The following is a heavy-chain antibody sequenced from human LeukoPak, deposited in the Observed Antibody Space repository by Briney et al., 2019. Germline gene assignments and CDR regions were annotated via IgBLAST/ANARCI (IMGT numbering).Heavy chain of an antibody. CDR3: ARGAGYSSGWRVFDY. J-gene: IGHJ4*02. Sequence: SETLSLTCTVSGGSISSYFWNWIRQPPGKGLEWIGYIYYSGSTNYNPSLKSRVTISVDTSKNQFSLKLSSVTAADTAMYYCARGAGYSSGWRVFDYWGQGTLVTVSS. CDR2: IYYSGST. CDR1: GGSISSYF. V-gene: IGHV4-59*08. D-gene: IGHD6-19*01.